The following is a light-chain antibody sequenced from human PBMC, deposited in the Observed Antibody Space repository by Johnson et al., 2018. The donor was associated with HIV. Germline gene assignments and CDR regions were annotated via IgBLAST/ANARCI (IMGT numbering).Light chain of an antibody. V-gene: IGLV1-51*02. Sequence: QSVLTQPPSVSAAPGQKVTISCSGSSSNIGNNYVSWYQQLPGTAPKLLIYENNKRPSGIPDRFSGSKSGTSALLGITGLQTGDEADYYCGTWDSSLSAGVFGTGTTVIVL. CDR2: ENN. J-gene: IGLJ1*01. CDR1: SSNIGNNY. CDR3: GTWDSSLSAGV.